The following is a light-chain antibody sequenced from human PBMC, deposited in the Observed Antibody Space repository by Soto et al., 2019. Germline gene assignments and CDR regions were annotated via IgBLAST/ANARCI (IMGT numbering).Light chain of an antibody. CDR2: GNN. CDR1: SSNIGAGYE. J-gene: IGLJ1*01. CDR3: QSYDSSLSVLYV. V-gene: IGLV1-40*01. Sequence: QSVLTQPPSVSGAPGQRVTISCTGSSSNIGAGYEVHWFQQLPGTAPKLLIYGNNNRPSGVPDRYSDSKSDNSASLAITVLQLEDEADYYCQSYDSSLSVLYVFGTGTKVTVL.